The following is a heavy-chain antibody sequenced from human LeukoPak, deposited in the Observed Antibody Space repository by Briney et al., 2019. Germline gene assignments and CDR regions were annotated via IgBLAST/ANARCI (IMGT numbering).Heavy chain of an antibody. V-gene: IGHV1-2*06. CDR3: ASSIGYCTNGVCWGAFDI. CDR1: GYTFTGYY. D-gene: IGHD2-8*01. J-gene: IGHJ3*02. Sequence: ASVKVSCKASGYTFTGYYMHWVRRAPGQGLEWMGRINPNSGGTNYAQKFQGRVTMTRDTSISTAYMELSRLRSDDTAVYYCASSIGYCTNGVCWGAFDIWGQGTMVTVSS. CDR2: INPNSGGT.